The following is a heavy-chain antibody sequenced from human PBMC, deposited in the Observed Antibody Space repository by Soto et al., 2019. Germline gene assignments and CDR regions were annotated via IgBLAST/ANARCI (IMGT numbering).Heavy chain of an antibody. CDR2: INHRGST. J-gene: IGHJ4*02. D-gene: IGHD3-16*02. V-gene: IGHV4-34*01. Sequence: QVQLQQWGAGLLKPSETLSLTCAVYGGSFSGYYWSWVRQPPGKGMEWNGEINHRGSTKYNPSLKSRGTISVDTSNHQFSLKMSSVTAADAAAYYCARAPTWLYSYRWGRYRHPDYWGQGTLVTVSS. CDR1: GGSFSGYY. CDR3: ARAPTWLYSYRWGRYRHPDY.